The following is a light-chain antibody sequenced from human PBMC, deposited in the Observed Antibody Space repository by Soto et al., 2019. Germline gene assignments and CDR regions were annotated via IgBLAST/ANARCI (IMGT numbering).Light chain of an antibody. J-gene: IGLJ1*01. V-gene: IGLV2-14*01. CDR1: RTDVGGYNF. CDR2: EVS. CDR3: CSYVSSKTYV. Sequence: QSALTQPASVSGSPGQSITISCTGTRTDVGGYNFVSWYQQHPGKDPKLIIYEVSNRPSGVSNRFSGSKSDNTASLTISGLRAEDEADYYCCSYVSSKTYVFGTGTKVTVL.